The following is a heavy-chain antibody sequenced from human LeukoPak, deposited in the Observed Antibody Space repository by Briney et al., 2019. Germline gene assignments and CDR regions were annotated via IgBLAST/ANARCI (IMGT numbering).Heavy chain of an antibody. Sequence: PGGSLRLSCAASGFTFSTYWMHWVRQAPGKGLVWVSRINSDGSSTSYADSVKGRFTISRDNAKNTLYLQMNSLRAEDTAVYYCARVMQWPSDFDYWGQGTPVTVSS. D-gene: IGHD6-19*01. CDR3: ARVMQWPSDFDY. V-gene: IGHV3-74*01. J-gene: IGHJ4*02. CDR2: INSDGSST. CDR1: GFTFSTYW.